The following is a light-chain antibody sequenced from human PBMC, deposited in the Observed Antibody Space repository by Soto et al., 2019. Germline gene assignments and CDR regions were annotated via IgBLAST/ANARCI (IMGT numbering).Light chain of an antibody. J-gene: IGKJ4*01. CDR2: GAS. Sequence: EIVMTQSPATLSVSQGERATLSCRASESVSSNLAWYQQKPGQAPRLLIYGASPRATGIPARFSGSGSGTEFTRTISSLQSEDVAVYYCQQYNKWPLTFGGGTKVEIK. V-gene: IGKV3-15*01. CDR1: ESVSSN. CDR3: QQYNKWPLT.